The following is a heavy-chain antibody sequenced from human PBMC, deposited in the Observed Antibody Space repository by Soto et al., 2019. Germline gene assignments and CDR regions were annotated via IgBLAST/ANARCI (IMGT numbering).Heavy chain of an antibody. CDR3: AKDPGATVSLQ. J-gene: IGHJ4*02. D-gene: IGHD4-4*01. Sequence: QVQLVESGGGVVQPGRSLRLSCAASGFTFSSYGMHWVRQAPGKGLEWVAVISYDGSNKYYADSVKGRFTISRDNSKNTLYLQMNSLRAEDTALYYCAKDPGATVSLQWGQGTLVTVSS. V-gene: IGHV3-30*18. CDR2: ISYDGSNK. CDR1: GFTFSSYG.